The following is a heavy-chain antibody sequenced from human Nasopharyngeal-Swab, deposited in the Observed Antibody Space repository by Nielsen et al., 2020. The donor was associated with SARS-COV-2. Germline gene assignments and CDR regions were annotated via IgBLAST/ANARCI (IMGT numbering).Heavy chain of an antibody. CDR1: GFTFSNAW. CDR3: ARYSDWTLLGRLGELSYYFDY. D-gene: IGHD3-16*02. J-gene: IGHJ4*02. Sequence: GESLKISCAASGFTFSNAWMSWVRQAPGKGLEWVGRIKSKTDGGTTDYAAPVKGRFTISRDDSKNTLYLQMNSLRAEDTAVYYCARYSDWTLLGRLGELSYYFDYWGQGTLVTVSS. V-gene: IGHV3-15*01. CDR2: IKSKTDGGTT.